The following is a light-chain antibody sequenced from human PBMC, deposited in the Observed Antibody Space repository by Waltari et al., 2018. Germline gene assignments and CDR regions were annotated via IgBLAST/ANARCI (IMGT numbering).Light chain of an antibody. CDR1: QSVSSN. Sequence: EIVMTQSPATLSVSPGERGTLSCRASQSVSSNLAWYQHKPGQAPRLLIYGASTRATDIPARFRGSGSGTEFTLTISSLQSEDFAVYYCQQYYNWPRTFGPGTKVEIK. CDR2: GAS. CDR3: QQYYNWPRT. V-gene: IGKV3-15*01. J-gene: IGKJ1*01.